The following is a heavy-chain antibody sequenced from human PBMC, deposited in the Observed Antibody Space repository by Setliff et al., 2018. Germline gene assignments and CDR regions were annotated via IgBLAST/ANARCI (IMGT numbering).Heavy chain of an antibody. Sequence: SETLSLTCTVPGGSISDNGYFWGWVRQPPGKGLEWIGNIYFGGNTYFNPSFKSRVTMSIDTSNSQFSLKLSSVTAADTAVYYCARDFRYSSSWYWPRDYYYYYMDVWGKGTTVTVSS. CDR2: IYFGGNT. CDR1: GGSISDNGYF. CDR3: ARDFRYSSSWYWPRDYYYYYMDV. V-gene: IGHV4-39*07. J-gene: IGHJ6*03. D-gene: IGHD6-13*01.